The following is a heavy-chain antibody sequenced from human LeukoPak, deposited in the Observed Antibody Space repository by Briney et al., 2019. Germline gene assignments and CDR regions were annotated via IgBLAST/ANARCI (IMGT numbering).Heavy chain of an antibody. CDR1: GYTFTAYA. CDR3: ARGVYGDFYFDF. J-gene: IGHJ4*02. D-gene: IGHD4-17*01. CDR2: INAGTGNT. V-gene: IGHV1-3*01. Sequence: ASVKVSCKASGYTFTAYAMHWVRQAPGQRPEWTGWINAGTGNTRYSQKFQGRVTITRDTSASTVYMELSSLKSEDMAVYYCARGVYGDFYFDFWGQGTLVTVSS.